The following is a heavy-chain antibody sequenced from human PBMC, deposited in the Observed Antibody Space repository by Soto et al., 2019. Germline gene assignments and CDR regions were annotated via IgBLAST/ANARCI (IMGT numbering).Heavy chain of an antibody. J-gene: IGHJ1*01. Sequence: QAQLVQSGAEVKKPGASVQVSCTASGLTFTTNYIHWVRQAPGQGPERMGMINPGTGSTTYAAKLQGRVALTRDTSTSTVYMELSSLTSEDTAVYFCTRDFCTGTSCYLGYFEHWGQGTLVTVSS. V-gene: IGHV1-46*03. CDR3: TRDFCTGTSCYLGYFEH. CDR1: GLTFTTNY. CDR2: INPGTGST. D-gene: IGHD2-2*01.